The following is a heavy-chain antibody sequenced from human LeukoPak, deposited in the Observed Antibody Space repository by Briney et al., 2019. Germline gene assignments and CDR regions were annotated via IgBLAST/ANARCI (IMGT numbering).Heavy chain of an antibody. CDR1: GGSISSGRYY. J-gene: IGHJ6*03. V-gene: IGHV4-61*02. D-gene: IGHD2-2*01. Sequence: PSETLSLTCTVSGGSISSGRYYWSWIRQPAGKGLEWIGRIYTSGSTNYNSSLKSRATTSVDTPTNPFSLKLSSVTAADTAVYYGARGVVLVVPALGRGGSYHYYLDVWGKGTTVTVSS. CDR2: IYTSGST. CDR3: ARGVVLVVPALGRGGSYHYYLDV.